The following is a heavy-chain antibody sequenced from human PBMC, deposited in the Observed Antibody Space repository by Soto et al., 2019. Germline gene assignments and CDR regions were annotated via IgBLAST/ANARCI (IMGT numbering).Heavy chain of an antibody. CDR2: IYYSGST. D-gene: IGHD3-22*01. V-gene: IGHV4-59*01. CDR3: ARASYVYDSFGYFLDS. CDR1: GGSISPYY. Sequence: SETLSLTCTVSGGSISPYYWSWIRQTPGKGLEWIAYIYYSGSTNYNPSLKSRVTISVDKSKNQCSLKLSSVTAADTAVYYCARASYVYDSFGYFLDSWGQGTLVTVSS. J-gene: IGHJ4*02.